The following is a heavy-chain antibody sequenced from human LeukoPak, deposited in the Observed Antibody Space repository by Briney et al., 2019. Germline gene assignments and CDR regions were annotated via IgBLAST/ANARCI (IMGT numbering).Heavy chain of an antibody. Sequence: PGGSLRLSCAASGFTFSSYSMNWVRQAPGKGLEWVSSISSSSYIYYADSVKGRFTISRDNAKNSLYLQMNSLRAEDTAVYYCAREYSSSWYNWFDPWGQGTLVTVSS. CDR2: ISSSSYI. CDR3: AREYSSSWYNWFDP. V-gene: IGHV3-21*01. CDR1: GFTFSSYS. J-gene: IGHJ5*02. D-gene: IGHD6-13*01.